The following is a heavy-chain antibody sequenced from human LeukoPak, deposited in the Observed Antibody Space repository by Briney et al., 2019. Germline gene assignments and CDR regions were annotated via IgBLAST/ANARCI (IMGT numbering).Heavy chain of an antibody. CDR1: GFTFSSYW. CDR2: IKQDGSEK. V-gene: IGHV3-7*03. CDR3: ATCSSTSCRPRGRGAFDI. D-gene: IGHD2-2*01. J-gene: IGHJ3*02. Sequence: GGSLRLSCAASGFTFSSYWMSWVRQAPGKGLEWVANIKQDGSEKYYVDSVKGRFTISRDNAKNSLYLQMNSLRAEDTAVYYCATCSSTSCRPRGRGAFDIWGQGTMVTVSS.